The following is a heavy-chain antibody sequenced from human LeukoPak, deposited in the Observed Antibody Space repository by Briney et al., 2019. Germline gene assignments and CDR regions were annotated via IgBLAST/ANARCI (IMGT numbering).Heavy chain of an antibody. CDR3: ARGSYRYLDY. J-gene: IGHJ4*02. CDR2: ISYDGSNK. CDR1: GFTFSSYA. V-gene: IGHV3-30-3*01. Sequence: GGSLRLSCAASGFTFSSYAMHWVRQAPGKGLEWVAVISYDGSNKYYADSVKGRFTISRDNSKNTLYLQMNGLRAEDTAVYYCARGSYRYLDYWGQGTLVTVSS. D-gene: IGHD3-16*02.